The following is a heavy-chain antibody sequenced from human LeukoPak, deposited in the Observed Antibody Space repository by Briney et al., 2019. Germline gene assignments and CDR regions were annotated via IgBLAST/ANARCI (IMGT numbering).Heavy chain of an antibody. Sequence: PGGSLRLSCAASGFTFTNYWMSWVRQAPGKGLEWVANIKADGSEKFYVDSVKGRFTISRDNAKNSLYLQMNSLRVEDTAVYYCAKAVVAADSFEYWGQGTQVIVSS. V-gene: IGHV3-7*01. D-gene: IGHD2-15*01. CDR2: IKADGSEK. CDR1: GFTFTNYW. J-gene: IGHJ4*02. CDR3: AKAVVAADSFEY.